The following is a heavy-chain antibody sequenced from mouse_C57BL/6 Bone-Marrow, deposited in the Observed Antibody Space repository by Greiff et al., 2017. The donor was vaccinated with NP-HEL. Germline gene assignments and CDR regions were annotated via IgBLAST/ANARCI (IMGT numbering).Heavy chain of an antibody. V-gene: IGHV1-7*01. CDR3: ARRITTVVLDY. CDR1: GYTFTSYW. Sequence: QVHVKQSGAELAKPGASVKLSCKASGYTFTSYWMHWVKQRPGQGLEWIGYINPSSGYTKYNQKFKDKATLTADKSSSTAYMQLSSLTYEDSAVYYCARRITTVVLDYWGQGTTLTVSS. J-gene: IGHJ2*01. CDR2: INPSSGYT. D-gene: IGHD1-1*01.